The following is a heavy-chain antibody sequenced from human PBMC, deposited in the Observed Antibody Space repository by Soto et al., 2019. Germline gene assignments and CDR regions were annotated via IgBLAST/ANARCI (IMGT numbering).Heavy chain of an antibody. CDR1: GYTFTSYY. V-gene: IGHV1-46*03. J-gene: IGHJ5*02. Sequence: GASVKVSCKASGYTFTSYYMHWVRQAPGQGLEWMGIINPSGGSTSYAQKFQGRVTMTRDTSTSTVYMELSSLRSEDTAVYYCARGLYYDFWSGSNWFDPWGQGTLVTVS. D-gene: IGHD3-3*01. CDR2: INPSGGST. CDR3: ARGLYYDFWSGSNWFDP.